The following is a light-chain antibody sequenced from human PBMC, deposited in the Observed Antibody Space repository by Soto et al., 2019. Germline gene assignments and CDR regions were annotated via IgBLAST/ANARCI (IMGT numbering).Light chain of an antibody. V-gene: IGKV1-5*03. CDR2: KAS. Sequence: DIQMTQSPSTLSGSVGDRVTITSRASQTISSWLAWYQQKPGKAPKRLIYKASTLKSGVPSRFSGSGSGTEFTLTISSLQPDDFATYYCQHYNSYSEAFGQGTKVDI. J-gene: IGKJ1*01. CDR1: QTISSW. CDR3: QHYNSYSEA.